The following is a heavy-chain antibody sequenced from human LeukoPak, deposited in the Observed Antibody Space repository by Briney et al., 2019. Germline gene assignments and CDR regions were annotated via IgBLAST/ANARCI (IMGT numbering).Heavy chain of an antibody. CDR1: GYTFTGYY. D-gene: IGHD2-15*01. CDR3: ARASHGRYCSGGSCYPGDY. Sequence: ASVKVSCKASGYTFTGYYMQWVRQAPGQGLEWMGWINPNSGGTNYAQKFQGRGTMTRDTSISTAYMELSRLRSDDTAVYYCARASHGRYCSGGSCYPGDYWGQGTLVTVSS. J-gene: IGHJ4*02. V-gene: IGHV1-2*02. CDR2: INPNSGGT.